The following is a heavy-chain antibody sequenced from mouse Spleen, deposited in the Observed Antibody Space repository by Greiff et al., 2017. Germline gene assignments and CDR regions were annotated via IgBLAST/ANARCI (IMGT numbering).Heavy chain of an antibody. CDR3: VRHQTGTGFDY. J-gene: IGHJ2*01. V-gene: IGHV10-1*01. CDR1: GFSFNTYA. CDR2: IRSKSNNYAT. D-gene: IGHD4-1*01. Sequence: DVKLVESGGGLVQPKGSLKLSCAASGFSFNTYAMNWVRQAPGKGLEWVARIRSKSNNYATYYADSVKDRFTISRDDSESMLYLQMNNLKTEDTAMYYCVRHQTGTGFDYWGQGTTLTVSS.